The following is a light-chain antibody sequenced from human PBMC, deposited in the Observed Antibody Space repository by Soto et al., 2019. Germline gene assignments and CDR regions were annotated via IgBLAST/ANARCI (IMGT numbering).Light chain of an antibody. CDR1: QSVGSTY. CDR2: GAS. Sequence: EIVLTQSPRTLSLSPGERATLSCRASQSVGSTYLVWYQQRPGQAPRLLMYGASNRATGIPDRFSGSGSGTDFTLTISRLEPEDFAVYYCQQYGGSPRTFGQGTKVDIK. CDR3: QQYGGSPRT. V-gene: IGKV3-20*01. J-gene: IGKJ1*01.